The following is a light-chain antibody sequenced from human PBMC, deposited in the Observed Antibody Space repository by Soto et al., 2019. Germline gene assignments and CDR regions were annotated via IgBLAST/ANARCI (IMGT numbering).Light chain of an antibody. Sequence: ENVLTQSPDTLSLSPGERATLSCRASQSVSSSYLAWYQQKPGQAPRLLIYGASSRATGIPDRFSGSGSGTDFTLTISRLEPEDFAVYYCQQYGSSPRTFGQGTKVDIK. CDR1: QSVSSSY. V-gene: IGKV3-20*01. CDR3: QQYGSSPRT. J-gene: IGKJ1*01. CDR2: GAS.